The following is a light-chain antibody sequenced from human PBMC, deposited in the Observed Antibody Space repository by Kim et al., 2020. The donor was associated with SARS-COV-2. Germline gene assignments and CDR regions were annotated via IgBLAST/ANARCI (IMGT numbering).Light chain of an antibody. CDR1: QSVSSH. CDR3: QQYNSWPPLT. J-gene: IGKJ4*01. V-gene: IGKV3-15*01. Sequence: VSPGERATRSCRASQSVSSHLAWSQQKPGQATRLLIYGASTRATDIPARFSAYGSGTEFTLTISSLQSEDFAIYYCQQYNSWPPLTFGGGTKVEI. CDR2: GAS.